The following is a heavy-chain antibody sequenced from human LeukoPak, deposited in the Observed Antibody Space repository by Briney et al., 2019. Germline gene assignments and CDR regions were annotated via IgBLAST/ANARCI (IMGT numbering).Heavy chain of an antibody. V-gene: IGHV4-34*01. CDR1: GASFRAYY. D-gene: IGHD2-8*01. CDR2: INDSGHG. CDR3: ASYRDVYLEVFTSQWYFVV. Sequence: SETLSLTCAVYGASFRAYYWSWSRKGPGKGLEWNGEINDSGHGRYNESLKSRGTMSVETSKNKFSLDMKYVHAAATDAYYYASYRDVYLEVFTSQWYFVVWGGGSLVAVSS. J-gene: IGHJ2*01.